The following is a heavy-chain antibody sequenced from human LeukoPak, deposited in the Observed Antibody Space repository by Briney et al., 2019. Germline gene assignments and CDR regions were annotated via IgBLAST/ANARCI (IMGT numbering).Heavy chain of an antibody. V-gene: IGHV2-5*02. J-gene: IGHJ4*02. D-gene: IGHD3-3*01. CDR2: IFWDDDD. CDR1: GFSLSTSGGG. CDR3: AHRPGWRDYFDY. Sequence: SGPTQVNPTQTPTLTCTFSGFSLSTSGGGVDWIRQPPGKALEWLAVIFWDDDDRYIPSLKSRLTITKDTSKNQVVLTMTKMDPVDTATYYCAHRPGWRDYFDYWGQGTLVTVSS.